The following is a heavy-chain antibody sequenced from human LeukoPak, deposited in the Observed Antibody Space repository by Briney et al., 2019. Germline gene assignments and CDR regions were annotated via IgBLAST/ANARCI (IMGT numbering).Heavy chain of an antibody. CDR3: ARAPSGCGGTCPSDH. J-gene: IGHJ4*02. Sequence: PSETLSLTCAVSGGSISGYFWSWIRQPAGQGLERIGRIHDNGDSNHNHYLKIRGTMALDTSGNQVSLKLTSVTAADTAVYYCARAPSGCGGTCPSDHWGPGTLVTVSS. V-gene: IGHV4-4*07. CDR1: GGSISGYF. CDR2: IHDNGDS. D-gene: IGHD2-15*01.